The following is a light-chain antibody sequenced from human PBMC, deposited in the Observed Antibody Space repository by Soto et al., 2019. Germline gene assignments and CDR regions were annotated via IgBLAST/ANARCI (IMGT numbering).Light chain of an antibody. CDR3: QQYETFSGT. CDR2: DAS. J-gene: IGKJ1*01. V-gene: IGKV1-5*01. CDR1: QSISSW. Sequence: DIQMTHSPSTLSASVGDRVTITFRASQSISSWLAWYQQKPGKAPKVLIFDASSLESGVPSRFSGSGSATEFTLTIASLQPDDFATYYCQQYETFSGTCGPGTKGDIK.